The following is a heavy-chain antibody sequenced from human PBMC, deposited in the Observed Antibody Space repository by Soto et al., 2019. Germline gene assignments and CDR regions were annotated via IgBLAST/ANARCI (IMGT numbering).Heavy chain of an antibody. Sequence: QVQLVQSGTEVKTPGASVKVSCKASGYTFTSHDINWVRQAPGQGLEWMGWLNPHNGKTGYAQRFRGRVTMTWNATTGTVYLELSSLRSEDTAMYYCARVSSIAARRSFDSWGQGTLVTVSS. J-gene: IGHJ4*02. CDR3: ARVSSIAARRSFDS. CDR1: GYTFTSHD. CDR2: LNPHNGKT. D-gene: IGHD6-6*01. V-gene: IGHV1-8*01.